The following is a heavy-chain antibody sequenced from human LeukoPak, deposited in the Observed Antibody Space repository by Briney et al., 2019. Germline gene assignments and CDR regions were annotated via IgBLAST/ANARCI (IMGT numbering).Heavy chain of an antibody. CDR1: GGSISSYY. V-gene: IGHV4-59*12. J-gene: IGHJ4*02. CDR3: ARAVQVPAAGKITAFDY. D-gene: IGHD6-13*01. CDR2: IYYSGST. Sequence: SETLSLTCTVSGGSISSYYWSWIRQPPGKGLEWIGYIYYSGSTNYNPSLKSRVTISVDTSKNQFSLKLNSVTPEDTAVYYCARAVQVPAAGKITAFDYWGQGTLVTVSS.